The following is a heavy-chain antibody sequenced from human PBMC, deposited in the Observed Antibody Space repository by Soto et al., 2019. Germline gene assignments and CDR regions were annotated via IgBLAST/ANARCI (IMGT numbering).Heavy chain of an antibody. D-gene: IGHD2-21*02. Sequence: ASVKVSCKASGYTFTSYGISWVRQAPGQRLEWMGWINADKGNTKYSQKFQGRVTITRDTSASTAYMELSSLRSEDTAAYYCARSIVVVTALDYWGQGTLVTVSS. CDR1: GYTFTSYG. CDR3: ARSIVVVTALDY. V-gene: IGHV1-3*01. CDR2: INADKGNT. J-gene: IGHJ4*02.